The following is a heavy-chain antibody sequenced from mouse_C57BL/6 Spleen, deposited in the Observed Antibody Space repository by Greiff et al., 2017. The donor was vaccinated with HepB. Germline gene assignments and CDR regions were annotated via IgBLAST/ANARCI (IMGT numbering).Heavy chain of an antibody. CDR2: IDPSDSYT. CDR1: GYTFTSYW. J-gene: IGHJ3*01. Sequence: QVQLKQPGAELVMPGASVKLSCKASGYTFTSYWMHWVKQRPGQGLEWIGEIDPSDSYTNYNQKFKGKSTLTVDKSSSTAYMQLSSLTSEDSAVYYCAYGNFPWFAYWGQGTLVTVSA. D-gene: IGHD2-1*01. CDR3: AYGNFPWFAY. V-gene: IGHV1-69*01.